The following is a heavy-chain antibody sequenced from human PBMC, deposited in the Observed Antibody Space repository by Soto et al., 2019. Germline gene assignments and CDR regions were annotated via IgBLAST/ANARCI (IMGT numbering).Heavy chain of an antibody. CDR2: ISASSTYI. Sequence: PGGSLRLSCAASGFIFSSYTMNWVRQAPGKGLEWVSSISASSTYIYYADSLKGRFTISRDNAYNSPYLQMNSLRAEDTAVYYCARGWLRDPWMYWGQGT. CDR1: GFIFSSYT. V-gene: IGHV3-21*01. J-gene: IGHJ4*02. CDR3: ARGWLRDPWMY. D-gene: IGHD5-12*01.